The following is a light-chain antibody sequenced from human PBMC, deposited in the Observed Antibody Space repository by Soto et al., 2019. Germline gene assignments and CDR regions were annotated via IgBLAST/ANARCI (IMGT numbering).Light chain of an antibody. Sequence: GDRVTITCRASQSISGWLAWYQQKPGKAPKLLIYDVSSLESGVPSRFSGSGSGTEFTLAISSLQPDDVATYYCQRYYNAPFTFGGGTKVDIK. CDR3: QRYYNAPFT. CDR1: QSISGW. V-gene: IGKV1-5*01. J-gene: IGKJ4*01. CDR2: DVS.